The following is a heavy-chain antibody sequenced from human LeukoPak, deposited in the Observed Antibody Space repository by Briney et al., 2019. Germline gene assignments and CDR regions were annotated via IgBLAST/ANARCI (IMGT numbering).Heavy chain of an antibody. CDR2: ISYDGSNK. D-gene: IGHD3-22*01. J-gene: IGHJ4*02. CDR1: GFTFSSYG. V-gene: IGHV3-30*18. Sequence: PGGSLRLSCAASGFTFSSYGMHWVRQAPGKGLEWVAVISYDGSNKYYADSVKGRFTISRDNSKNTLYLQMNSLRAEDTAVYYCAKAGYYDSSGYFPTPFDYWGQGTLVTVSS. CDR3: AKAGYYDSSGYFPTPFDY.